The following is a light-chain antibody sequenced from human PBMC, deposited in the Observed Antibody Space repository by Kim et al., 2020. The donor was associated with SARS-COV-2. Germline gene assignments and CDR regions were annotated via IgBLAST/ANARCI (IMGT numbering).Light chain of an antibody. CDR1: QSVSCSY. Sequence: CPGERATLSCRASQSVSCSYLAWYQQKPGQAPRLLSYGASSRATGIPDRFSGSGSGTDFTLTISRLEPEDFAVYYCQQYGSSPRTFGQGTKVDIK. CDR3: QQYGSSPRT. CDR2: GAS. V-gene: IGKV3-20*01. J-gene: IGKJ1*01.